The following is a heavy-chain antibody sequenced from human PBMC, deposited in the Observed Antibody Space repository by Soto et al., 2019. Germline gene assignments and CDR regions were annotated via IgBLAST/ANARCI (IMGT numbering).Heavy chain of an antibody. V-gene: IGHV5-51*01. J-gene: IGHJ3*02. CDR1: GYSFTSYW. Sequence: PGDSLKISCNGSGYSFTSYWIGWVRQMPGKGLEWMGIIYPGDSDTRYSPSFQGQVTISADKSISTAYLQWSSLKASDTAMYYCARPFIGVAGTDAFDIWGQGTMVNVSS. D-gene: IGHD6-19*01. CDR3: ARPFIGVAGTDAFDI. CDR2: IYPGDSDT.